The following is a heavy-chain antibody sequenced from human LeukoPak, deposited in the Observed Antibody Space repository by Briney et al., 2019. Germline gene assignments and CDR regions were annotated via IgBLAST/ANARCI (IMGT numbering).Heavy chain of an antibody. CDR1: GFTFSGYA. J-gene: IGHJ4*02. Sequence: GGSLRLSCAASGFTFSGYAMHWVRQAPGKGLEWVAVISYDGSNKYYADSVKGRFTISRDNSKNTLYLQINSLRAEDTAVYYCARDVGGSGWLDYWGQGTLVTVSS. V-gene: IGHV3-30-3*01. CDR2: ISYDGSNK. D-gene: IGHD6-19*01. CDR3: ARDVGGSGWLDY.